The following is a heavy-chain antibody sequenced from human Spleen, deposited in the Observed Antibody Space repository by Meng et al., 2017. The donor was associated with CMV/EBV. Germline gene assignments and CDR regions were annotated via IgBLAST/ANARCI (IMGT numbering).Heavy chain of an antibody. Sequence: GESLKISCAASGFTFSSYSMNWVRQAPGKGLEWVSSISSSSSYIYYADSVKGRFTISRDNSRNTLYLQMNSLRAEDTAVYYCAKGPGLFRGGEYYFDYWGQGTLVTVSS. V-gene: IGHV3-21*04. J-gene: IGHJ4*02. CDR3: AKGPGLFRGGEYYFDY. D-gene: IGHD3-10*01. CDR1: GFTFSSYS. CDR2: ISSSSSYI.